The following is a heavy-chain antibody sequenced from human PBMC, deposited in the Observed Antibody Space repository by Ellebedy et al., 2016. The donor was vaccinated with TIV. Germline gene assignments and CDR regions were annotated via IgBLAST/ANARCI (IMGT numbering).Heavy chain of an antibody. CDR2: ISWNSGSI. D-gene: IGHD2-15*01. CDR3: AKLVASGWLDP. Sequence: GGSLRLSCAASGFTFDDYAMHWVRQAPGKGLEWVSGISWNSGSIGYADSVKGRFTISRDNSKNTVCLQMNSLRAEDTAVYYCAKLVASGWLDPWGQGTQVTVSS. J-gene: IGHJ5*02. CDR1: GFTFDDYA. V-gene: IGHV3-9*01.